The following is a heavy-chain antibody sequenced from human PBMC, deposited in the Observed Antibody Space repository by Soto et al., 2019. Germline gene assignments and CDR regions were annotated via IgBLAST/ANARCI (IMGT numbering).Heavy chain of an antibody. Sequence: ASVKVSCKASGYTFTSYGISWVRQAPGQGLEWMGWISAYNGNTNYAQKLQGRVTMTTDTSTSTAYMELRSLRSDDTAVYYCARGNPDTAMVGPSVDWGKGTLVTVSS. J-gene: IGHJ4*02. CDR2: ISAYNGNT. CDR1: GYTFTSYG. CDR3: ARGNPDTAMVGPSVD. V-gene: IGHV1-18*01. D-gene: IGHD5-18*01.